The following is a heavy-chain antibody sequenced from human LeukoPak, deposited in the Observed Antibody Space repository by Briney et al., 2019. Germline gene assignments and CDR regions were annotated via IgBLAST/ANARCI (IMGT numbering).Heavy chain of an antibody. D-gene: IGHD1-26*01. CDR3: ARQPRWELRSGYFDY. CDR1: GYSFTTSW. V-gene: IGHV5-51*01. Sequence: GASLKISCKGSGYSFTTSWIAWGRQMPGKGLERIGIIYPGDSDTRYSPSFQGQVTISADKSISTAYLQWTSLKASDTAMYFCARQPRWELRSGYFDYWGQGTLVTVSS. CDR2: IYPGDSDT. J-gene: IGHJ4*02.